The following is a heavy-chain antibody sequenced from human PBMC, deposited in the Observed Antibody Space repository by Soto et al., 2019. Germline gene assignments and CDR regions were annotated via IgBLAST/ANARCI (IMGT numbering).Heavy chain of an antibody. CDR2: ISAYNGNT. Sequence: ASVKVSCKASGYTFTSYGISWVRQAPGQGLEWMGWISAYNGNTNYAQKLQGRVTMTTDTSTSTAYMELRSLRSDDTAVYYCARDRSRRRYSSSALDFDYWGQGTLVTVSS. CDR3: ARDRSRRRYSSSALDFDY. CDR1: GYTFTSYG. V-gene: IGHV1-18*01. J-gene: IGHJ4*02. D-gene: IGHD6-13*01.